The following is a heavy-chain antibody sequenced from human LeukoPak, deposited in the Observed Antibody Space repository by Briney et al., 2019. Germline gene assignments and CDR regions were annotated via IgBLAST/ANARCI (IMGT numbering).Heavy chain of an antibody. CDR1: GFTFSSYW. Sequence: PGGSLRLSCAASGFTFSSYWMHWVRQAPGKGLVWVSRINSDGSNTSSADSVKGRFTISRDNAKNTLYLQMNSLRAEDTALYYCARGPSENIAVAASVWGQGTLVTVSS. V-gene: IGHV3-74*01. CDR2: INSDGSNT. CDR3: ARGPSENIAVAASV. J-gene: IGHJ4*02. D-gene: IGHD6-19*01.